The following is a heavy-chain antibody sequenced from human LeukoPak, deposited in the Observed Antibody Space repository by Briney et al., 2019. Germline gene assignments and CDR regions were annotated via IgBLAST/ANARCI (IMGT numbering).Heavy chain of an antibody. CDR1: GFTFSSYA. D-gene: IGHD6-19*01. J-gene: IGHJ4*02. Sequence: PWGTLRLSCAASGFTFSSYAIHWIRQAPPTGLEYVSAISSNGGSTYYANSVKGRFTISRDNSKNTLYLQMGSLRADDMAVYYCARAPRGAVAGYYFDYWGQGTLVTVSS. CDR2: ISSNGGST. V-gene: IGHV3-64*01. CDR3: ARAPRGAVAGYYFDY.